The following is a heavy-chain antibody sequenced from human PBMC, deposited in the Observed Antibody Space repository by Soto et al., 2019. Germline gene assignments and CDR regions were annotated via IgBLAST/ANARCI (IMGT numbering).Heavy chain of an antibody. CDR3: ARDRLDVYKFFDY. CDR1: GFTFSSYA. Sequence: QVQLVESGGGVVQPGRSLRLSCAASGFTFSSYAMHWVRQAPGKGLEWVAVISYDGSNKYYADSVKGRFTISSDKSKNTLHLQMNGLRAEDTAVYYCARDRLDVYKFFDYWRQGTLLTVSS. CDR2: ISYDGSNK. D-gene: IGHD6-25*01. J-gene: IGHJ4*02. V-gene: IGHV3-30-3*01.